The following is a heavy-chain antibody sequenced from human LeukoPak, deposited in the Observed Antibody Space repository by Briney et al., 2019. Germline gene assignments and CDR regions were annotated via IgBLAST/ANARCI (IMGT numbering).Heavy chain of an antibody. V-gene: IGHV1-46*01. D-gene: IGHD1-26*01. CDR1: GYTFTSYY. J-gene: IGHJ4*02. CDR3: ARVGEWELPDY. CDR2: INPSGGST. Sequence: GASVKVSCKAYGYTFTSYYMHWVRQAPGQGLEWMGIINPSGGSTSYAQKFQGRVTMTRDTSTSTVYMELSSLRSEDTAVYYCARVGEWELPDYWGQGTLVTVSS.